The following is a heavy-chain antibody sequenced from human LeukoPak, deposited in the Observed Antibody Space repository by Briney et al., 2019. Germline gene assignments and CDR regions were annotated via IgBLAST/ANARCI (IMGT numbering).Heavy chain of an antibody. V-gene: IGHV3-48*03. CDR3: AKDRDSSWYSGCFDY. Sequence: GGSLRLSCAASGFTFSSYEMNWVRQAPGKGLEWVSYISSSGSTIYYADSVKGRFTISRDNAKNSLYLQMNSLRAEDTAVYYCAKDRDSSWYSGCFDYWGQGTLVTVSS. J-gene: IGHJ4*02. CDR2: ISSSGSTI. CDR1: GFTFSSYE. D-gene: IGHD6-13*01.